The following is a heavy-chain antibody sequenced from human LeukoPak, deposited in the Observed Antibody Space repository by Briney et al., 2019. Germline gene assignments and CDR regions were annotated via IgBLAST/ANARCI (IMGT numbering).Heavy chain of an antibody. CDR3: ARFPKYCTNGVCYTPFDP. J-gene: IGHJ5*02. CDR1: GGSISSSNW. D-gene: IGHD2-8*01. CDR2: IYHSGST. V-gene: IGHV4-4*02. Sequence: SETLSLTCAVSGGSISSSNWWSWVRQPPGKGLEWIGEIYHSGSTNYNPSLKSRVTISVDKSKTQFSLKLSSVTAADTAVYYCARFPKYCTNGVCYTPFDPWGQGTLVTVSS.